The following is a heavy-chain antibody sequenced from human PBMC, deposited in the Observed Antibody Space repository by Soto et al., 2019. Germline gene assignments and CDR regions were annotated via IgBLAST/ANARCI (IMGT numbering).Heavy chain of an antibody. CDR1: GFTFSSYW. D-gene: IGHD6-13*01. Sequence: EVQLVESGGGLVQPGGSLRLSCAASGFTFSSYWMSWVRQAPVKGLEWVGNIKQDGSEKNYLDFVEGRFTISRDNADNSLYLQMNSLRAEDTAVYYCARIASAGRGWDVWGQGTTVVVSS. CDR3: ARIASAGRGWDV. J-gene: IGHJ6*02. CDR2: IKQDGSEK. V-gene: IGHV3-7*01.